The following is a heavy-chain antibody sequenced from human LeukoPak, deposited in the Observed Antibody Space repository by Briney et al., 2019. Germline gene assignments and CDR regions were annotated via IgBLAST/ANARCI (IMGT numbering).Heavy chain of an antibody. CDR1: GGSISSGGYY. V-gene: IGHV4-30-2*01. CDR2: IYHSGST. CDR3: ARDWEQLVEYYFDY. J-gene: IGHJ4*02. D-gene: IGHD6-13*01. Sequence: SETLSLTCTVSGGSISSGGYYWSWIRQPPGKGLEWIGYIYHSGSTYYNPSLKSRVTISVDRSKNQFSLKLSSVTAADTAVYYCARDWEQLVEYYFDYWGQGTLVTVSS.